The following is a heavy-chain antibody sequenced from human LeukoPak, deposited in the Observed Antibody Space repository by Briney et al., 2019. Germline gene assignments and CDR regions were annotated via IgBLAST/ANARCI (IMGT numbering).Heavy chain of an antibody. J-gene: IGHJ6*02. Sequence: GASVKVSCKASGYTFTGYYMHWVRQAPGQGLEWMGWINPNSGGTNYAQKFQGRVTMTRDTSISTAYMELSRLRSDDTAVYYCAGDSPREQWLVPYYYYYGMDVWGQGTTVTVSS. CDR1: GYTFTGYY. CDR2: INPNSGGT. V-gene: IGHV1-2*02. CDR3: AGDSPREQWLVPYYYYYGMDV. D-gene: IGHD6-19*01.